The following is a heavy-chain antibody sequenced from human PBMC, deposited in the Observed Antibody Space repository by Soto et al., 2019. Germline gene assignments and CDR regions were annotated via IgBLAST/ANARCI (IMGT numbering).Heavy chain of an antibody. Sequence: QVQLVESGGGVVQPGMSLRLSCAASGFIFSSYGMHWVRQAPGKGLEWVAVISYDGSNKYYADTVKGRFTISRDNSKNTLYLQMNSLRAEDTAVYYCAKGSTAMTYFDYWGQGTLVTVSS. CDR3: AKGSTAMTYFDY. J-gene: IGHJ4*02. V-gene: IGHV3-30*18. CDR2: ISYDGSNK. CDR1: GFIFSSYG. D-gene: IGHD5-18*01.